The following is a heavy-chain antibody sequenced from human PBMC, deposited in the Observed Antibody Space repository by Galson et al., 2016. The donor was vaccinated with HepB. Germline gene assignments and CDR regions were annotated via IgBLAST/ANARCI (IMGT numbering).Heavy chain of an antibody. CDR1: GFTFSDYW. CDR2: IKQDGSEK. D-gene: IGHD3-22*01. Sequence: SLRLSCAASGFTFSDYWVAWVHQTPGDGLEWVANIKQDGSEKYYVDSVKGRFTISRDNAKNSLYLQMNSLRPEDTAVYYCSSAAYHYGSNGYYFAYWGQGTLVTVSS. J-gene: IGHJ4*02. CDR3: SSAAYHYGSNGYYFAY. V-gene: IGHV3-7*03.